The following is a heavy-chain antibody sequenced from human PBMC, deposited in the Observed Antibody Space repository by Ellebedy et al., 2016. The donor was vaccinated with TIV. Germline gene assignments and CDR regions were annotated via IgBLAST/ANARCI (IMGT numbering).Heavy chain of an antibody. CDR3: SRDMGRWLQFLGF. Sequence: GESLKISCAASGFTFSSYNIIWVRQAPGKGLEWISYISSDTLTTEYADSVKGRFTISRDNAKNSVYLQMKSLRAEDPAVYFCSRDMGRWLQFLGFWGQGTLVTVSS. V-gene: IGHV3-48*04. CDR1: GFTFSSYN. CDR2: ISSDTLTT. D-gene: IGHD5-24*01. J-gene: IGHJ4*02.